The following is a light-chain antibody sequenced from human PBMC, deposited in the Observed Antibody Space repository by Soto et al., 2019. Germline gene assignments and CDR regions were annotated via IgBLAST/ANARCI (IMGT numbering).Light chain of an antibody. V-gene: IGLV2-14*01. CDR1: SSDVGGYNY. CDR3: SSYTSSSTYV. J-gene: IGLJ1*01. CDR2: EVS. Sequence: QSALTQPASVSGSPEQSITMSCTGTSSDVGGYNYVSWYQQHPGKAPKLMIYEVSNRPSGVSNRFSGSKSGNTASLTISGLQAEDEADYYCSSYTSSSTYVFGTGTKV.